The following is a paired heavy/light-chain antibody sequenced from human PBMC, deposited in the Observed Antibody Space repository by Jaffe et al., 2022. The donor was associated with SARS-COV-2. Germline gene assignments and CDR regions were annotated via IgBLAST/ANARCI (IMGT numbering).Heavy chain of an antibody. Sequence: QVQLQESGPGLVKPSGTLSLTCAVSGGSISSSNWWSWVRQPPGKGLEWIGEIYHSGSTNYNPSLKSRVTISVDKSKNQFSLKLSSVTAADTAVYYCARDPGVGYCSSTSCFHYYYGMDVWGQGTTVTVSS. CDR1: GGSISSSNW. CDR2: IYHSGST. D-gene: IGHD2-2*01. V-gene: IGHV4-4*02. CDR3: ARDPGVGYCSSTSCFHYYYGMDV. J-gene: IGHJ6*02.
Light chain of an antibody. CDR1: SSDVGGYNY. CDR2: EVS. V-gene: IGLV2-8*01. J-gene: IGLJ3*02. Sequence: QSALTQPPSASGSPGQSVTISCTGTSSDVGGYNYVSWYQQHPGKAPKLMIYEVSKRPSGVPDRFSGSKSGNTASLTVSGLQAEDEADYYCSSYAGSNNFEVFGGGTKLTVL. CDR3: SSYAGSNNFEV.